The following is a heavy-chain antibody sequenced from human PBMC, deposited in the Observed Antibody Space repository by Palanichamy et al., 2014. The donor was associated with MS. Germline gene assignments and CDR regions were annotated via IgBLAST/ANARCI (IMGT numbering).Heavy chain of an antibody. CDR1: GDSISGSSYY. D-gene: IGHD6-19*01. V-gene: IGHV4-39*07. CDR3: ARGGNVAVAGDEYFEH. J-gene: IGHJ1*01. Sequence: QLQLQESGPGLVKPSETLSLTCTLSGDSISGSSYYWGWIRQPPGKGLEWIASICYSGSTYYNPSLKSRVIMSVDTSKNQFSLKLSVVTAGDTAVYYCARGGNVAVAGDEYFEHWGQGTLVTVSS. CDR2: ICYSGST.